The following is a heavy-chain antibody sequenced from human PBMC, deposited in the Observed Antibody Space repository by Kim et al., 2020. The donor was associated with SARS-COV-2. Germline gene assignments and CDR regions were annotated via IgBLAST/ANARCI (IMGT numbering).Heavy chain of an antibody. J-gene: IGHJ4*02. V-gene: IGHV4-34*01. Sequence: NYMPTLKSRVTLSVDTSKNPFSLKLSSVTAADTAVYYCARAGASLGIVDYWGQGTLVTVSS. CDR3: ARAGASLGIVDY. D-gene: IGHD7-27*01.